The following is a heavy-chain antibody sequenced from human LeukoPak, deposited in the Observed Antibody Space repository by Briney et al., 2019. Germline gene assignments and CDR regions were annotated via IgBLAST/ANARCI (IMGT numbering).Heavy chain of an antibody. CDR2: ITSSSSPI. CDR1: GFTFSSYS. J-gene: IGHJ5*02. D-gene: IGHD2-15*01. Sequence: QSGGSLRLSCAASGFTFSSYSMNWVRQAPGKGLEWVSYITSSSSPIYYADSVKGRFTISRDNAKNSLYLQMNSLRAEDTAVYYCARAVVRGFDPWGQGTLVTVSS. V-gene: IGHV3-48*01. CDR3: ARAVVRGFDP.